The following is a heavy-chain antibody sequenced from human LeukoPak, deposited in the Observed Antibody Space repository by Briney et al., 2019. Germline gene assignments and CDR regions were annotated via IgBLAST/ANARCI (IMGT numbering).Heavy chain of an antibody. V-gene: IGHV3-20*04. CDR3: ARRGIAVAGTGVDY. D-gene: IGHD6-19*01. J-gene: IGHJ4*02. Sequence: GSLRLSCAASGFTFDDYGMSWVRQPPGKGLEWVSGINWNGGSTGYADSVEGRFTISRDNAKNSLYLQMNSLRAEDTALYYCARRGIAVAGTGVDYWGQGTLVTVSS. CDR2: INWNGGST. CDR1: GFTFDDYG.